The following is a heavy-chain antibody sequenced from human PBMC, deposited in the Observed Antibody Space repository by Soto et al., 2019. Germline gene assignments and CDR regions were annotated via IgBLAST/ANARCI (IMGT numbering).Heavy chain of an antibody. CDR3: AREVLMESFNWFDP. V-gene: IGHV4-31*03. J-gene: IGHJ5*02. CDR1: GGSISGGGYY. D-gene: IGHD3-3*01. Sequence: SETLSLTCTVSGGSISGGGYYWSWIRQHPGKGLEWIGYIYYSGSTYYNPSLKSRVTISVDTSKNQFSLKLSSVTAADTAVYYCAREVLMESFNWFDPWGQGTLVTVSS. CDR2: IYYSGST.